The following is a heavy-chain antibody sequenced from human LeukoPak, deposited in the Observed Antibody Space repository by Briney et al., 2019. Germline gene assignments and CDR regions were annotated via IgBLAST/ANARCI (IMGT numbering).Heavy chain of an antibody. J-gene: IGHJ4*02. Sequence: NPSETLSLTCAVYGGSFSGYYWSWIRQPPGKGLEWIGEINHSGSTNYNPSLKSRVTISVDTSKNQFSLKLSSVTAADTAVYYCARSRGIAARRGYYFDYWGQGTLVTVSS. CDR2: INHSGST. D-gene: IGHD6-6*01. CDR1: GGSFSGYY. V-gene: IGHV4-34*01. CDR3: ARSRGIAARRGYYFDY.